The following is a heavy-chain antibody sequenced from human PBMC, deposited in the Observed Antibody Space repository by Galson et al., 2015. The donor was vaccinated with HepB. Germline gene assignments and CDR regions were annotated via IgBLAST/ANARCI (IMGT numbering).Heavy chain of an antibody. V-gene: IGHV3-21*01. CDR1: GFTFSSYS. CDR3: ARGPSGSRLGVYYYGMDV. Sequence: SLRLSCAASGFTFSSYSMNWVRQAPGKGLEWVSSISSSSSYIYYADSVKGRFTISRDNAKNSLYLQMNSLRAEDTAVYYCARGPSGSRLGVYYYGMDVWGQGTTVTVSS. J-gene: IGHJ6*02. CDR2: ISSSSSYI. D-gene: IGHD1-26*01.